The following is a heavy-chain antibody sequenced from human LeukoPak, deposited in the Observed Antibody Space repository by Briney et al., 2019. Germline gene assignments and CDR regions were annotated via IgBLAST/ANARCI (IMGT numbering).Heavy chain of an antibody. D-gene: IGHD2-15*01. CDR3: ARSVGGPFEAIRAFDY. J-gene: IGHJ4*02. CDR1: GYTFTGYY. V-gene: IGHV1-2*02. Sequence: GASVKVSCKASGYTFTGYYMHWVRQAPGQGLEWMGWINPNSGGTNYAQKFQGRVTMTRDTSISTAYMELSRLRSDDTAVYYCARSVGGPFEAIRAFDYWGQGTLVTVSS. CDR2: INPNSGGT.